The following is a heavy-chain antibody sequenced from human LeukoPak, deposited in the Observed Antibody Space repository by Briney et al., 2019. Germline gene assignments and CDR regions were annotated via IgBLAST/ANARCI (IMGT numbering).Heavy chain of an antibody. J-gene: IGHJ4*02. CDR3: ARNKYRYSYGPFDY. CDR2: ISGSGGSA. D-gene: IGHD5-18*01. V-gene: IGHV3-23*01. Sequence: GGSLRLSCAASGFTFTSYGMSWVRQAPGKGLEWVSGISGSGGSADYADSVKGRFTISRDNAKNSLYLQMNSLRAEDTAVYYCARNKYRYSYGPFDYWGQGTLVTVSS. CDR1: GFTFTSYG.